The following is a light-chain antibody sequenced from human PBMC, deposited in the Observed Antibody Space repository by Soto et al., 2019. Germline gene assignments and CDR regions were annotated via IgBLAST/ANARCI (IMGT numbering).Light chain of an antibody. CDR3: QQGNSFPIT. J-gene: IGKJ5*01. Sequence: DIQMTQSPSSVSASVGDTVTITCRASQDISSWLAWYQQKPGKAPELLIYVASILQSGVPSRFSGSGSGTDFTLTISSLQTEDFATYYCQQGNSFPITFGQGTRVDIK. CDR1: QDISSW. V-gene: IGKV1-12*01. CDR2: VAS.